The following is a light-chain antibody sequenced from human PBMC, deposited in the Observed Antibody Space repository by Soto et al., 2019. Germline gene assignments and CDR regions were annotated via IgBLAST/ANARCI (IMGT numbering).Light chain of an antibody. Sequence: DIQMTQSPSSLSASVGDRVTITCRASQGISNYLAWYQQKAGKVPKLLIYTASTLQSGVPSRFSGNGSGTDFTLTISRLQPDDVATYYCQEYDSVPWTFGQGTKVVIK. V-gene: IGKV1-27*01. CDR3: QEYDSVPWT. J-gene: IGKJ1*01. CDR1: QGISNY. CDR2: TAS.